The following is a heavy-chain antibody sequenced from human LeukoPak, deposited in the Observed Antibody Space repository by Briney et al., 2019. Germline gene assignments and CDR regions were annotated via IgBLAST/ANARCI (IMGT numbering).Heavy chain of an antibody. CDR2: IYYTGTT. D-gene: IGHD4-17*01. V-gene: IGHV4-59*01. CDR1: GDSMTGYY. CDR3: ARDFDGDYGAR. J-gene: IGHJ4*02. Sequence: SETLSLTCSVSGDSMTGYYWSWIRQPPGKGLEWIGYIYYTGTTNYHPSLKSRATISVDTSKNQFSLRLTSVTAADTAVYFCARDFDGDYGARWGQGILVSVSP.